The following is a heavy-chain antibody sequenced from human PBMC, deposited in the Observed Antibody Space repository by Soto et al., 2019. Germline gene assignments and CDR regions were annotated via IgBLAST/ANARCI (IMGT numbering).Heavy chain of an antibody. CDR2: TTGSGDTT. V-gene: IGHV3-23*01. CDR3: AGPVPADTRYDWYTVDV. J-gene: IGHJ6*02. CDR1: GFTFRFYS. D-gene: IGHD2-2*01. Sequence: EVQLLESGGGLVQPGGSLRLSCAASGFTFRFYSMSWVRQAPGKGLEWVSYTTGSGDTTSYADSVKGRFTISRDNSKNTMYLQMNSLRADDTAVYYCAGPVPADTRYDWYTVDVGGQGTTVTVSS.